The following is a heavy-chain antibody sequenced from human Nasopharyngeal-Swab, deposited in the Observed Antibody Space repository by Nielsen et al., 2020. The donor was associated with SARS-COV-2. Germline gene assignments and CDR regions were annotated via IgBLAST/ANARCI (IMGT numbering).Heavy chain of an antibody. V-gene: IGHV3-48*02. Sequence: GESLKTPCAAPGFTFSSYSMNWVRQAPGKGLEWVSSISSSSTIYYADSVKGRFTISRDNAKNSLYLQMNSLRDEDTAVYYCATDYYGSGSYYNLYYYYGMDVWGQGTTVTVSS. J-gene: IGHJ6*02. CDR3: ATDYYGSGSYYNLYYYYGMDV. D-gene: IGHD3-10*01. CDR1: GFTFSSYS. CDR2: ISSSSTI.